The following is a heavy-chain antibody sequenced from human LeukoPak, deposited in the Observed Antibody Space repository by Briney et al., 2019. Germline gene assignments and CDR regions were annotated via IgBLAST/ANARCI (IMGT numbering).Heavy chain of an antibody. CDR3: ARGKTVAAAGNGKNFDY. Sequence: PSETLSLTCTVSAYSISSGYFWGWIRQPPGKGPEWIGSIFHSGSVYYNPSLQSRVTISVDTSKNQFSLKLSSVTAADTAVYYCARGKTVAAAGNGKNFDYWGQGTLVTVSS. V-gene: IGHV4-38-2*02. J-gene: IGHJ4*02. CDR2: IFHSGSV. D-gene: IGHD6-13*01. CDR1: AYSISSGYF.